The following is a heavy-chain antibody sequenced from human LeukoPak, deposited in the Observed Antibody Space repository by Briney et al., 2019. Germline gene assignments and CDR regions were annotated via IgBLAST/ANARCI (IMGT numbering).Heavy chain of an antibody. J-gene: IGHJ4*02. D-gene: IGHD1-26*01. CDR3: ARVYGSYFYFDY. Sequence: RSGGSLRLSCAASGFTFSSYSMNWVRQAPGKGLEWVSSISSSSSYIYYADSVKGRFTISRDNAKNSLYLQMNSLRAEDTAVYYCARVYGSYFYFDYWGQGTLVTVSS. CDR2: ISSSSSYI. CDR1: GFTFSSYS. V-gene: IGHV3-21*01.